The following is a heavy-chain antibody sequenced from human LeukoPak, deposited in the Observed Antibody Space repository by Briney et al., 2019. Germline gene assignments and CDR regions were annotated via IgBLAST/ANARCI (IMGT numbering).Heavy chain of an antibody. D-gene: IGHD3-9*01. J-gene: IGHJ4*02. CDR1: GGSISSSSYY. CDR3: ARDFEYYFDY. CDR2: IYYSGST. Sequence: SETLSLTCTVSGGSISSSSYYWGWIRQPPGKGLEWIGSIYYSGSTYYNPSLKSRVTISVDTSKNQFSLKLSSVTAADTAVYYCARDFEYYFDYWGQGTLVTVSS. V-gene: IGHV4-39*02.